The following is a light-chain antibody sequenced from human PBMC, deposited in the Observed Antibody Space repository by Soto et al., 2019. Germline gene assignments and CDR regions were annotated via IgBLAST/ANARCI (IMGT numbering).Light chain of an antibody. Sequence: EIVMTQSPATLSVSPGERATLSCRASQTVTSNLAWYQQKPGQAPRLLIYGASTRATGIPARFSGSGSGTELTLTISSLESEDFGVYFCQQYDNWPPYTFGQGTKVDIK. J-gene: IGKJ2*01. CDR2: GAS. CDR1: QTVTSN. V-gene: IGKV3D-15*01. CDR3: QQYDNWPPYT.